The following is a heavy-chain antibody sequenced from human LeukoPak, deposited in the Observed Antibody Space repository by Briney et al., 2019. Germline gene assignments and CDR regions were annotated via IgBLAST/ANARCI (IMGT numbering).Heavy chain of an antibody. D-gene: IGHD3-22*01. CDR3: AKVVFSYYYDSSGYYYGVGAFDI. CDR1: GFTFSSYA. V-gene: IGHV3-23*01. J-gene: IGHJ3*02. Sequence: PGGSLRLPCAASGFTFSSYAMSWVRQAPGKGLEWVSAISGSGGSTYYADSVKGRFTISRDNSKNTLYLQMNSLRAEDTAVYYCAKVVFSYYYDSSGYYYGVGAFDIWGQGTMVTVSS. CDR2: ISGSGGST.